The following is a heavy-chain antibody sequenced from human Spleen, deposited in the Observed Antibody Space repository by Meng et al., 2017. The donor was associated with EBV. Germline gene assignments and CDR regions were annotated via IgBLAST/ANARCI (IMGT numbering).Heavy chain of an antibody. CDR1: GCSSRFYY. Sequence: QVRLQESGPGRVKPSXXLXLTCTVSGCSSRFYYRSWIRQSPGKGLEWIGYMYYGGTTSYNPSLKSRVTISLDTSKSLLSLNLSSVTAADTAVYYCALGVTSPLFDYWGQGTMVTVSS. CDR2: MYYGGTT. CDR3: ALGVTSPLFDY. J-gene: IGHJ4*02. V-gene: IGHV4-59*01. D-gene: IGHD2-2*01.